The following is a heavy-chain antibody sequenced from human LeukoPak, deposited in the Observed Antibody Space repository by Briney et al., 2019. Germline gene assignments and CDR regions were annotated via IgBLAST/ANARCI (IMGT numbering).Heavy chain of an antibody. CDR2: ISAYNGNT. D-gene: IGHD2-15*01. CDR3: ARDCSGGSCYWGI. J-gene: IGHJ3*02. V-gene: IGHV1-18*01. Sequence: VASVKGSCKASGYTFTSYGISWVRQAPGQGLEWMGWISAYNGNTNYAQKLQGRVTMTTDTSTSTAYMELRSLRSDDTAVYYCARDCSGGSCYWGIWGQGTMVTVSS. CDR1: GYTFTSYG.